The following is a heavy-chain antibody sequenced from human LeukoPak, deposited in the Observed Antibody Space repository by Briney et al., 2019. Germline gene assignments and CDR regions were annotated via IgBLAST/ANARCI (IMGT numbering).Heavy chain of an antibody. V-gene: IGHV1-69*05. CDR1: GGTFSSYA. CDR2: IIPIFGKA. Sequence: SVKVSCKASGGTFSSYAITWVRQAPGQGLEWMRGIIPIFGKAKYAQKVQGRVTMSTDESASTAYMELSSLRSEDTAVYYCANRGHRWETIYYFDYWGQGTLVTVSS. D-gene: IGHD1-26*01. J-gene: IGHJ4*02. CDR3: ANRGHRWETIYYFDY.